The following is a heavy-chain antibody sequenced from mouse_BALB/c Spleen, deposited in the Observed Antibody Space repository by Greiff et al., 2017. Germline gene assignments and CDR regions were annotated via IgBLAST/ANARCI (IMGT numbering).Heavy chain of an antibody. J-gene: IGHJ2*01. CDR2: IYPGDGDT. V-gene: IGHV1-87*01. CDR1: GYTFTSYW. Sequence: VQLQESGAELARPGASVKLSCKASGYTFTSYWMQWVKQRPGQGLEWIGAIYPGDGDTRYTQKFKGKATLTADKSSSTAYMQLSSLASEDSAVYYCARTYDYDGGDYFDYWGQGTTLTVSS. D-gene: IGHD2-4*01. CDR3: ARTYDYDGGDYFDY.